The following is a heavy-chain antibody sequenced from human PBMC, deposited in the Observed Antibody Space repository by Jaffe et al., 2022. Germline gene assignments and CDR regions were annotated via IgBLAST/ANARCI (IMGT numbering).Heavy chain of an antibody. CDR2: IYYSGST. CDR1: GGSISSSSYY. CDR3: ARHPRLLAAGTTLFDY. Sequence: QLQLQESGPGLVKPSETLSLTCTVSGGSISSSSYYWGWIRQPPGKGLEWIGSIYYSGSTYYNPSLKSRVTISVDTSKNQFSLKLSSVTAADTAVYYCARHPRLLAAGTTLFDYWGQGTLVTVSS. V-gene: IGHV4-39*01. J-gene: IGHJ4*02. D-gene: IGHD6-13*01.